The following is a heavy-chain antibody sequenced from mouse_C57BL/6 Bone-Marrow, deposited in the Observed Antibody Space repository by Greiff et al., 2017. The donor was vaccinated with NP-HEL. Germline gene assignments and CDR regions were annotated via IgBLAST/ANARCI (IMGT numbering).Heavy chain of an antibody. V-gene: IGHV5-12*01. Sequence: DVQLVESGGGLVQPGGSLKLSCAASGFTFSDYYMYWVRQTPEKRLEWVAYISNGGGSTYYPDTVKGRFTISRDNAKNTLYLQMSRLKSEDTAMYYCARRDFDYWGQGTTLTVSS. J-gene: IGHJ2*01. CDR1: GFTFSDYY. CDR3: ARRDFDY. CDR2: ISNGGGST.